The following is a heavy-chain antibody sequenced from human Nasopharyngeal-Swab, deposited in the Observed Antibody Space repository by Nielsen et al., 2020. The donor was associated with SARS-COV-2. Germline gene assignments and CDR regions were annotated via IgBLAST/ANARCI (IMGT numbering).Heavy chain of an antibody. CDR3: ASANPTSDIVVVPAAKYYYYYYMDV. J-gene: IGHJ6*03. V-gene: IGHV1-69*13. D-gene: IGHD2-2*01. CDR1: GGTFSSYA. Sequence: SVKVSCKASGGTFSSYAISWVRQAPGQGLEWMGGIIPIFGTANYAQKFQGRVTITADESTSTAYMELSSLGSEDTAVYYCASANPTSDIVVVPAAKYYYYYYMDVWGKGTTVTVSS. CDR2: IIPIFGTA.